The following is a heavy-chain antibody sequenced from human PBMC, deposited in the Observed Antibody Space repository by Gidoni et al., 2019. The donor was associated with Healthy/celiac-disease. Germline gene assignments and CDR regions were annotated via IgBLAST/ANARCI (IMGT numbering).Heavy chain of an antibody. CDR2: ISYDGSNK. J-gene: IGHJ2*01. CDR1: GFTFSSYG. D-gene: IGHD1-1*01. V-gene: IGHV3-30*18. CDR3: AKDRTTGTTGDWYFDL. Sequence: QVQLVESGGGVVKPGRSLSLSCAASGFTFSSYGMHWVRQAPGKGLEWVAVISYDGSNKYYADSVKGRFTISRDNSKNTLYLQMNSLRAEDTAVYYCAKDRTTGTTGDWYFDLWGRGTLVTVSS.